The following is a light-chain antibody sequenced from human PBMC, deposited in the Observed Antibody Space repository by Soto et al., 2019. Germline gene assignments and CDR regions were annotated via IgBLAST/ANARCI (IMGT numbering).Light chain of an antibody. J-gene: IGKJ1*01. CDR3: LQDYNYPRT. CDR2: AAS. V-gene: IGKV1-6*02. Sequence: AIQMTQSPSSLSASVGDRVTITCRASQDISNDLGWYQQKPGKAPKILINAASNLQSGVPSRFSGSGSGTEFTLTISSLQPEDFATYYCLQDYNYPRTFGQGTRVDVK. CDR1: QDISND.